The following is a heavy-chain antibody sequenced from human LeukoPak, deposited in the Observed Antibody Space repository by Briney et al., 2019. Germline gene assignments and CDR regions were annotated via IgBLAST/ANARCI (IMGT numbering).Heavy chain of an antibody. J-gene: IGHJ4*02. Sequence: SGPTLVKPTQTLTLTCTFSGFSLSTNGMCVSWIRQPPGKALGWPARIDWHDDKFYSTSLNSRLTISKDTSKNQVVLTMTNMAPVDTATYYCARKAVAWDYFDFWGQGSLVTVSS. D-gene: IGHD6-19*01. CDR3: ARKAVAWDYFDF. CDR2: IDWHDDK. CDR1: GFSLSTNGMC. V-gene: IGHV2-70*17.